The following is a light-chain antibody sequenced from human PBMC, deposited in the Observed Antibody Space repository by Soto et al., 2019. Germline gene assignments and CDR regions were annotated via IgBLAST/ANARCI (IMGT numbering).Light chain of an antibody. J-gene: IGLJ2*01. CDR1: SSDVGGYNY. CDR3: SSYTSSSTLV. CDR2: DVS. V-gene: IGLV2-14*01. Sequence: QSVLTQPASVSGSPGQSISISCTGTSSDVGGYNYVSWYQQHPGKAPKLIIYDVSNRPSGVSNRFSGSRSGNTASLTISGLQAEDERNYYFSSYTSSSTLVFGGGTKLTVL.